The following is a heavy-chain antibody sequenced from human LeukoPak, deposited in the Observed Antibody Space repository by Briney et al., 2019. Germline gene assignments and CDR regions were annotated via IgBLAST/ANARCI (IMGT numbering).Heavy chain of an antibody. Sequence: VGSLRLSCAASGFTFSSYSMNWVRQAPGKGLEWVSFISTSSSYIYYADSVKGRFTISRDNAKNSLYLQMNSLRAEDTAVYYCARGYCRGGSCYSGDAFDIWGQGTMVSVSS. V-gene: IGHV3-21*01. D-gene: IGHD2-15*01. J-gene: IGHJ3*02. CDR2: ISTSSSYI. CDR1: GFTFSSYS. CDR3: ARGYCRGGSCYSGDAFDI.